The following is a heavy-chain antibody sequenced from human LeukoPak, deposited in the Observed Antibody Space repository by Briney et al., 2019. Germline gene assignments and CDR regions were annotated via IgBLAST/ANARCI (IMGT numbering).Heavy chain of an antibody. CDR2: TSTDGRDK. J-gene: IGHJ3*02. CDR1: GFIFNIYA. Sequence: GGSLRLSCEASGFIFNIYAMHWVRQAPGKGLEWVALTSTDGRDKYNAGSVKGRFTVSRDNSKNTVYLQMNSLRPEDTAIYYCARSAGGAFDIWGQGTMVTVSS. D-gene: IGHD3-10*01. CDR3: ARSAGGAFDI. V-gene: IGHV3-30*01.